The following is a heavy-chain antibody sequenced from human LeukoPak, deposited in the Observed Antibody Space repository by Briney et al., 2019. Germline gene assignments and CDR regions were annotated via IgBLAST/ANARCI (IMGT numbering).Heavy chain of an antibody. CDR3: AKVWIQLWLRFDP. D-gene: IGHD5-18*01. CDR2: IYSGGNT. Sequence: GGSLRLSCAASGFTVSSNFMTWVRQAPGKGLEWVSVIYSGGNTYYADSVKGRFTISRDNSKNTLYLQMNSLRAEDTAVYYCAKVWIQLWLRFDPWGQGTLVTVSS. V-gene: IGHV3-53*01. J-gene: IGHJ5*02. CDR1: GFTVSSNF.